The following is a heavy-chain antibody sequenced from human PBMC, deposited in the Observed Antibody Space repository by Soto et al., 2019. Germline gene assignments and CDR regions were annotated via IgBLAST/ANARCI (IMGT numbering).Heavy chain of an antibody. D-gene: IGHD5-18*01. CDR1: GGSVSSGSYY. Sequence: QMQLQESGPGLVKPSETLSLTGTVSGGSVSSGSYYWSWIRQPPGKGLEWIGYIYYSGSTNYNPSLKRRVTISVDTSKNQFSLKLSSVTAADTAVYYCARISGYSYGLPPYFDYWGQGTLVTVSS. CDR3: ARISGYSYGLPPYFDY. V-gene: IGHV4-61*01. CDR2: IYYSGST. J-gene: IGHJ4*02.